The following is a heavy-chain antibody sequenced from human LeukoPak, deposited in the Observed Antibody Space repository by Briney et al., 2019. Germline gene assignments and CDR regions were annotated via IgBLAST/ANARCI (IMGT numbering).Heavy chain of an antibody. D-gene: IGHD3-3*01. CDR1: GGSISSYY. CDR3: ARQPLLEWLLSP. Sequence: ADTLSLTCTASGGSISSYYWSWIRQPPGNGLEWIGYIYTSGSINYNQSLKNGVTISVDTSKNQCSLKLSSVTAADTAVYYCARQPLLEWLLSPWGQGTLVTVSS. J-gene: IGHJ5*02. V-gene: IGHV4-4*09. CDR2: IYTSGSI.